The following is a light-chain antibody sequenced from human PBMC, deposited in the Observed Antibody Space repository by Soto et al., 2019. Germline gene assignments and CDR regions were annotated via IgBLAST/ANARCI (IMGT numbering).Light chain of an antibody. Sequence: EIVMTQSPATLSMSPGERATLSCRASQSVSSDLAWYQQKTGQAPRLLIYGASTRATGIPARFSGGGSGTEFTLTISSLQSEDFAIYYCQHYNNWPRTFGQGTKVEI. V-gene: IGKV3-15*01. CDR1: QSVSSD. CDR3: QHYNNWPRT. CDR2: GAS. J-gene: IGKJ1*01.